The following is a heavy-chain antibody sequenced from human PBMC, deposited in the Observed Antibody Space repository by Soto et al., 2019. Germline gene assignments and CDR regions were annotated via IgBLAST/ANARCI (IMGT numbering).Heavy chain of an antibody. D-gene: IGHD2-2*01. CDR2: IKQDGSEK. V-gene: IGHV3-7*03. J-gene: IGHJ4*02. Sequence: PGESLKISCAASGFTFSSYWMSWVRQAPGKGLEWVANIKQDGSEKYYVDSVKGRFTISRDNAKNSLYLQMNSLRAEDTAVYYCASSVPAATQSFDYWGQGTLVTVSS. CDR1: GFTFSSYW. CDR3: ASSVPAATQSFDY.